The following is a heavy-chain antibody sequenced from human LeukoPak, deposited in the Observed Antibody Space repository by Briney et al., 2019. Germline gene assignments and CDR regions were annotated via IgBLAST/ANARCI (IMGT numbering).Heavy chain of an antibody. CDR3: AKEADSSSWYGGAFDI. V-gene: IGHV3-11*04. Sequence: GGSLRLSCAASGFTFSDYYMSWIRQAPGKGLEWVSYISSSGSTIYYADSVKGRFTISRDNSKNTLFLQMNSLRAEDTAVYYCAKEADSSSWYGGAFDIWGQGTMVTVSS. CDR1: GFTFSDYY. J-gene: IGHJ3*02. D-gene: IGHD6-13*01. CDR2: ISSSGSTI.